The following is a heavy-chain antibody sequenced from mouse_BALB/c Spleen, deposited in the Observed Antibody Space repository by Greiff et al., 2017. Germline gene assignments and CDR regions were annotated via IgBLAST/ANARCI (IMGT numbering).Heavy chain of an antibody. CDR2: IWGDGST. Sequence: VMLVESGPGLVAPSQSLSITCTVSGFSLTGYGVNWVRQPPGKGLEWLGMIWGDGSTDYNSALKSRLSISKDNSKSQVFLKMNSLQTDDTARYYCARDADYRYDDWFAYWGQGTLVTVSA. J-gene: IGHJ3*01. D-gene: IGHD2-14*01. CDR1: GFSLTGYG. CDR3: ARDADYRYDDWFAY. V-gene: IGHV2-6-7*01.